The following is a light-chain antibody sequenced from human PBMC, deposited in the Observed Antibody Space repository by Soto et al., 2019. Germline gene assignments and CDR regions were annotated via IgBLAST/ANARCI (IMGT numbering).Light chain of an antibody. CDR3: ATWDDSVYV. J-gene: IGLJ1*01. V-gene: IGLV1-44*01. Sequence: QSVLTQPPSASGTPGQRATLSCSGSTSNIGTNTVNWFQHVPGSAPKLLIYTNDQRPSGVPDRFSGSRSGTSASLAISGLQSEDEADYYCATWDDSVYVFGTGTKLTVL. CDR2: TND. CDR1: TSNIGTNT.